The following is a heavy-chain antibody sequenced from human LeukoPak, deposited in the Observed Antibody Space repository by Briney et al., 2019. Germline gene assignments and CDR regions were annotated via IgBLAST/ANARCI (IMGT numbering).Heavy chain of an antibody. CDR2: ISANGRST. Sequence: GGSLRLSCAASGFTVSSYSMHWVRQAPGKGLDFVSAISANGRSTYYASSVKGRFTISRDNAKNLLYLQMNSLRAEDTAVYYCAKDPTSSSALDYWGQGTLVTVSS. D-gene: IGHD6-6*01. J-gene: IGHJ4*02. CDR1: GFTVSSYS. V-gene: IGHV3-64*01. CDR3: AKDPTSSSALDY.